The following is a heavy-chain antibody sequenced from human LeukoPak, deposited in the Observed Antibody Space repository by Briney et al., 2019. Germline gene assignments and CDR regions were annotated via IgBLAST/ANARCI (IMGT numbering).Heavy chain of an antibody. CDR2: IYPGDSDT. Sequence: GASLKISCMGSGFSFTSYWVGWVRPMPGKGLEWMGIIYPGDSDTRYSPSFQGQVTISADKSISTAYLQWSSLKASDTAMYYCARVGRVGSYYYGMDVWGQGTTVTVSS. CDR1: GFSFTSYW. V-gene: IGHV5-51*01. CDR3: ARVGRVGSYYYGMDV. D-gene: IGHD3-10*01. J-gene: IGHJ6*02.